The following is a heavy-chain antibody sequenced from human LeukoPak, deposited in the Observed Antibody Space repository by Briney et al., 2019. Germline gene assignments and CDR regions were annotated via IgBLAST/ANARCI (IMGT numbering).Heavy chain of an antibody. CDR1: GFTFSSYA. CDR2: ISGSGGST. CDR3: AKHARGYDFWSGYYTDY. J-gene: IGHJ4*02. V-gene: IGHV3-23*01. Sequence: PGGSLRLSCAASGFTFSSYAMSWVRQAPGKGLEWVSAISGSGGSTYYADSVKGRFTISRDNSKNTLYLQMNSLRVEDTAVYYCAKHARGYDFWSGYYTDYWGQGTLVTVSS. D-gene: IGHD3-3*01.